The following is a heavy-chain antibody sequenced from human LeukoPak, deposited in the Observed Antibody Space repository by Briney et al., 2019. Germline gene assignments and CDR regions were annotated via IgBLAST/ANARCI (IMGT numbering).Heavy chain of an antibody. CDR3: AKGHTTIFVVMIRNYYYMDV. CDR1: GFTFSSYS. Sequence: GGSLRLSCAASGFTFSSYSMNWVRQAPGKGLEWVSSISSSSSYIYYADSVKGRFTISRDNAKNSLYLQMNSLRAEDTAVYYCAKGHTTIFVVMIRNYYYMDVWGKGTTVTVS. J-gene: IGHJ6*03. D-gene: IGHD2-8*01. CDR2: ISSSSSYI. V-gene: IGHV3-21*01.